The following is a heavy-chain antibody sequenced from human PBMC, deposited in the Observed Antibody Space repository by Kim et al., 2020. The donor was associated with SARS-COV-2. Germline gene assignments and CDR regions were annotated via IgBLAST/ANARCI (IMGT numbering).Heavy chain of an antibody. J-gene: IGHJ3*02. V-gene: IGHV5-51*01. CDR2: IYPGDSDT. D-gene: IGHD2-2*01. Sequence: GESLKISCKGSGYSFTSYWIGWVRQMPGKGLEWMGIIYPGDSDTRYSPSFQGQVTISADKSISTAYLQWSSLKASDTAMYYCARSHYCSSTSCYGPAFDIWGQGTMVTVSS. CDR3: ARSHYCSSTSCYGPAFDI. CDR1: GYSFTSYW.